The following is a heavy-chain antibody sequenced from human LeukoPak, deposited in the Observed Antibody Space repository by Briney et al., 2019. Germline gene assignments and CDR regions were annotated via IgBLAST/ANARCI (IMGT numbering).Heavy chain of an antibody. Sequence: PSETLSLTCTVSGGSISSYDWSWIRQPPGKGLEWIGYIYYSGSTNYNPSLKSRVTISVDTSKNQFSLKLSSVTAADTAVYYCARHKDSGSYSFDYWGQGTLVTVSS. CDR3: ARHKDSGSYSFDY. J-gene: IGHJ4*02. CDR2: IYYSGST. CDR1: GGSISSYD. V-gene: IGHV4-59*08. D-gene: IGHD1-26*01.